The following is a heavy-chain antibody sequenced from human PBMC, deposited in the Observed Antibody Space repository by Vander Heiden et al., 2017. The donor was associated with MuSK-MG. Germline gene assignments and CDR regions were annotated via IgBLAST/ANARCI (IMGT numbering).Heavy chain of an antibody. V-gene: IGHV1-69*01. D-gene: IGHD3-22*01. J-gene: IGHJ4*02. Sequence: QVQLVQSGAEVKKPGSSVKVSCKASGGNFSSYAISWVRQAPRQGLEWMGGIIPIFGTANYAQKFQGRVTITADESTSTAYMELSSLRSEDTAVYYCASRGEDSSGYLYYFDYWGQGTLVTVSS. CDR1: GGNFSSYA. CDR3: ASRGEDSSGYLYYFDY. CDR2: IIPIFGTA.